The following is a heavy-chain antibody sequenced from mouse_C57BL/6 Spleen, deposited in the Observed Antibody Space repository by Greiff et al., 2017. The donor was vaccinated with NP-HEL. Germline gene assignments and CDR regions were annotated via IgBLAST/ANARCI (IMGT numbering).Heavy chain of an antibody. D-gene: IGHD1-1*01. J-gene: IGHJ1*03. CDR3: ARFTDYYGTSGYFDV. CDR2: IHPNSGST. Sequence: VKLQQSGAELVKPGASVKLSCKASGYTFTSYWMHWVKQRPGQGLEWIGMIHPNSGSTNYNEKFKSKATLTVDKSSSTAYMQLSSLTSEDSAVYYCARFTDYYGTSGYFDVWGTGTTVTVSS. V-gene: IGHV1-64*01. CDR1: GYTFTSYW.